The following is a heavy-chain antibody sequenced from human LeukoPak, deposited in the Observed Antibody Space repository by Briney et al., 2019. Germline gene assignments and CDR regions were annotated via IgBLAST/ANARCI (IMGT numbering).Heavy chain of an antibody. D-gene: IGHD1-1*01. CDR1: GFTFSSYW. J-gene: IGHJ4*02. CDR3: ARGGTIRYPFDY. V-gene: IGHV3-74*01. Sequence: GGSLRLSCAASGFTFSSYWMHWVRQAPGKGLVWVSRINSDGSSISYADSVKGRFTISRDNAKNTLYLQMNSLGAEDTAVYYCARGGTIRYPFDYWGQETLVTVSS. CDR2: INSDGSSI.